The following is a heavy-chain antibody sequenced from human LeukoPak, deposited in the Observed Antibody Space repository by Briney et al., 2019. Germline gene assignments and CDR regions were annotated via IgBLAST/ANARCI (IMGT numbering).Heavy chain of an antibody. CDR1: GYTFTSYG. V-gene: IGHV1-18*01. CDR3: ARDKAPLVWGSYRPDYYFDY. Sequence: ASVKVSCKASGYTFTSYGISWVRQAPGQGLEWMGWISAYNGNTNYAQKFQGWVTMTRDTSISTAYMELSRLRSDDTAVYYCARDKAPLVWGSYRPDYYFDYWGQGTLVTVSS. D-gene: IGHD3-16*02. CDR2: ISAYNGNT. J-gene: IGHJ4*02.